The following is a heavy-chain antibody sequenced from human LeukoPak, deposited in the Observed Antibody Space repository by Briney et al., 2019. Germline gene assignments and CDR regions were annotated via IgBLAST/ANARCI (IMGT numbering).Heavy chain of an antibody. V-gene: IGHV1-2*02. D-gene: IGHD1-14*01. Sequence: GASGKVSCKASGYTFTGYYMHWLRQAPGQGLEWMGWIDAKRGGTKYAQKFQGRVTRSRDASISTAYMEVSRLRSDDTAVYYCATSIEAEIWYFDYWGQGTLVTVSS. CDR2: IDAKRGGT. CDR3: ATSIEAEIWYFDY. CDR1: GYTFTGYY. J-gene: IGHJ4*02.